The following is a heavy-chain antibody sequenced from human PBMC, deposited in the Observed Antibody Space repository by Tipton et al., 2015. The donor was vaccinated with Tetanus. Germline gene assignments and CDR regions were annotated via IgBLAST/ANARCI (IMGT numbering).Heavy chain of an antibody. D-gene: IGHD3-10*01. Sequence: LRLSCAVYGGSFSVYYWSWIRQPPGKGLEWIGEINHSGSTNYNPSLKSRVTISVDTSKNQFSLKLSSVTAADTAVYYCARDNRVPLRFGELLEFYYYYGMDVWGQGTTVTVSS. CDR1: GGSFSVYY. CDR2: INHSGST. CDR3: ARDNRVPLRFGELLEFYYYYGMDV. V-gene: IGHV4-34*01. J-gene: IGHJ6*02.